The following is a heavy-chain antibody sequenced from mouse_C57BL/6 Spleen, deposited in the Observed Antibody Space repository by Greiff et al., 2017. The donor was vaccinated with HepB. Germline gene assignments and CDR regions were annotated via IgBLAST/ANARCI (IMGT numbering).Heavy chain of an antibody. V-gene: IGHV5-17*01. J-gene: IGHJ4*01. CDR1: GFTFSDYG. CDR3: ARRDYYGSSPLMDY. Sequence: EVQLVESGGGLVKPGGSLKLSCAASGFTFSDYGMHWVRQAPEKGLEWVAYISSGSSTIYYADTVKGRFTISRDNAKNTLFLQMTSLRSEDTAMYYCARRDYYGSSPLMDYWGQGTSVTVSS. CDR2: ISSGSSTI. D-gene: IGHD1-1*01.